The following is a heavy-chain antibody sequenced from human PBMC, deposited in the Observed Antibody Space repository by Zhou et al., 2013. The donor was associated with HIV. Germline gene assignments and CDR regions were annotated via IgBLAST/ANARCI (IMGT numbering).Heavy chain of an antibody. CDR1: GGTFSSYG. D-gene: IGHD7-27*01. V-gene: IGHV1-69*05. CDR3: VIKGTGDRGWFDP. Sequence: QVQLVQSGAEVKKPGSSVKVSCKASGGTFSSYGISWVRQAPGQGLEWMGGIIPIFGRANYAQKFQGRVTITTDESTSTAYMELSSLRSEDTAVYYCVIKGTGDRGWFDPWGQGIPGHRSPQ. J-gene: IGHJ5*02. CDR2: IIPIFGRA.